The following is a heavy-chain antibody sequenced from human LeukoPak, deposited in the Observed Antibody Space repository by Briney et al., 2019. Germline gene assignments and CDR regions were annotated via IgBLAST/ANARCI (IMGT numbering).Heavy chain of an antibody. D-gene: IGHD3-22*01. V-gene: IGHV1-69*04. CDR1: GGTFSSYT. CDR2: IIPILGIA. CDR3: AREEDHYYDSSGYRSY. Sequence: GPSVKVSCKASGGTFSSYTISWVRQAPGQGLEWMGRIIPILGIANYAQKFQGRVTITADKSTSTAYMELSSLRSEDTAVYYCAREEDHYYDSSGYRSYWGQGTLVTVSS. J-gene: IGHJ4*02.